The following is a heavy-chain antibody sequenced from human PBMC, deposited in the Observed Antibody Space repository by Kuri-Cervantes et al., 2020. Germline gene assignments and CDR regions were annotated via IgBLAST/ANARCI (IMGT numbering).Heavy chain of an antibody. CDR1: GGYFSGFY. D-gene: IGHD6-13*01. CDR3: ARRDPPHIAAAGTGGWFDP. Sequence: SETLSLTCAVYGGYFSGFYWRWIRQPPGKGLESIGEINHSGDTNYNPSLKSRVTISVDTSKNQFSLKLSSVTAADTAVYYCARRDPPHIAAAGTGGWFDPWGQGTLVTVSS. CDR2: INHSGDT. V-gene: IGHV4-34*01. J-gene: IGHJ5*02.